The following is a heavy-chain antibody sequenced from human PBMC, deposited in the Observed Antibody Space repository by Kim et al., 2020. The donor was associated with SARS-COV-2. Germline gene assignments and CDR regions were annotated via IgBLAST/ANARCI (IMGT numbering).Heavy chain of an antibody. CDR2: INHSGST. V-gene: IGHV4-34*01. Sequence: SETLSLTCAVYGGSFSGYYWSWIRQPPGKGLEWIGEINHSGSTNYNPSLKSRVTISVDTSKNQFSLKLSSVTAADTAVYYCAGLAIWGPFFGMDDWGQGTTVTVSS. J-gene: IGHJ6*02. CDR1: GGSFSGYY. CDR3: AGLAIWGPFFGMDD. D-gene: IGHD3-16*01.